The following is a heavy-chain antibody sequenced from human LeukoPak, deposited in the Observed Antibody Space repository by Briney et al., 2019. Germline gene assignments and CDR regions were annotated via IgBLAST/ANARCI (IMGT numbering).Heavy chain of an antibody. CDR2: ISGSGGST. Sequence: PGGSLRLSCAASGFTFSSYAMSWVRQAPGKGLEWVSAISGSGGSTYYADSVKGRFTISRDNSKNTLYLQMNSLRAEDTAVYYCAKLPAAYYYGSGSLFGPHPKQYYFDYWGQGTLVTVSS. D-gene: IGHD3-10*01. V-gene: IGHV3-23*01. CDR3: AKLPAAYYYGSGSLFGPHPKQYYFDY. CDR1: GFTFSSYA. J-gene: IGHJ4*02.